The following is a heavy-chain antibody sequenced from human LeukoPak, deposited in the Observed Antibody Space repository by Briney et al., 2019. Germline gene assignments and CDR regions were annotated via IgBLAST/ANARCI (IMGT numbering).Heavy chain of an antibody. CDR3: AKDLVRLGLLEWSTPGPYGMHV. D-gene: IGHD3-3*01. CDR2: ISGSGGST. V-gene: IGHV3-23*01. CDR1: GFTFSSYA. Sequence: GASLRLSCAASGFTFSSYAMSWVRQAPGKGLEWVSAISGSGGSTYYADSVKGRFTISRDNSKNTLYLQMNSLRAEDTAVYYCAKDLVRLGLLEWSTPGPYGMHVWGQGTTVTVSS. J-gene: IGHJ6*02.